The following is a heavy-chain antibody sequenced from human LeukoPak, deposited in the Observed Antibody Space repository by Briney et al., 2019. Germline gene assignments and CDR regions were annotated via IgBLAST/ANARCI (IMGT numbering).Heavy chain of an antibody. J-gene: IGHJ4*02. CDR2: TSADESIK. D-gene: IGHD1-26*01. Sequence: PGGSLRLSCTVSGFSFTDYVIHWVRQAPGKGLEWVAVTSADESIKSYSDSVRGRFTISRDNFKNILYLQMDSLGLEDTAVYFCARDPFLGGPDFLDYWGRGTLVTVSS. CDR3: ARDPFLGGPDFLDY. CDR1: GFSFTDYV. V-gene: IGHV3-30*03.